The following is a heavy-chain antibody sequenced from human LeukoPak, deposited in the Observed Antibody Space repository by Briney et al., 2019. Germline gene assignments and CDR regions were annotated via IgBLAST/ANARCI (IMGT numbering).Heavy chain of an antibody. D-gene: IGHD3-10*01. Sequence: GGSLRLSCAASGFTVSSNYMSWVRQAPGKGLEWVSVIYSGGSTYYADSVKGRFTISRDNAKNSLYLQMNSLRAEDTAVYYCARGIWFGEFPPDYWGQGTLVTVSS. CDR2: IYSGGST. J-gene: IGHJ4*02. V-gene: IGHV3-53*01. CDR3: ARGIWFGEFPPDY. CDR1: GFTVSSNY.